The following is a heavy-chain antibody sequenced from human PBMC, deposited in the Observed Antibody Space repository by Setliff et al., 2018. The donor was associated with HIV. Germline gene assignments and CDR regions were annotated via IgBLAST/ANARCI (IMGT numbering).Heavy chain of an antibody. J-gene: IGHJ4*02. CDR1: GFTFSSSW. CDR3: VTETWFRFDY. D-gene: IGHD3-10*01. CDR2: IKPDGSEK. V-gene: IGHV3-7*05. Sequence: GSLRLSCAASGFTFSSSWMSWVRQAPGKGLEWVAKIKPDGSEKYYVDSVRGRFTISRDNAKNSLYLQMNSLRAEDTTVYYCVTETWFRFDYWGQGTLVTVSS.